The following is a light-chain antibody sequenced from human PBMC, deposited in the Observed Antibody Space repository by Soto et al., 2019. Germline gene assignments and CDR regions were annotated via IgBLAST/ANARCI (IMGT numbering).Light chain of an antibody. CDR3: GTWDNSLRAWV. CDR2: DNT. J-gene: IGLJ3*02. V-gene: IGLV1-51*01. Sequence: QSVLTQPPSVSGAPGQRVTISCTGSSSNIGAGYDVHWYQQLPGTAPKLLIYDNTKRPSGIPDRFSGSKSGTSATLGITGLQTGDEADYYCGTWDNSLRAWVSGGGTKLTVL. CDR1: SSNIGAGYD.